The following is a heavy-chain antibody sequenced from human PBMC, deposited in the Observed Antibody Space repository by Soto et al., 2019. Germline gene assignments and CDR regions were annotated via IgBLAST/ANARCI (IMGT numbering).Heavy chain of an antibody. CDR3: ARDIVATIRGESDYYYYGMDV. CDR1: AGPPSGLS. Sequence: LTENLSPIRAVDAGPPSGLSTRFILHLLEQGLKWIGEINHSGSTNYNPSLKSRVTISVDTSKNQFSLKLSSVTAADTAVYYCARDIVATIRGESDYYYYGMDVWGQGTTVT. D-gene: IGHD5-12*01. CDR2: INHSGST. J-gene: IGHJ6*02. V-gene: IGHV4-34*01.